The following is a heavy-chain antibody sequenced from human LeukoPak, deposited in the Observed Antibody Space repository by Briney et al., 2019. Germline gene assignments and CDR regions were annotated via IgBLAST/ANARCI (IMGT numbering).Heavy chain of an antibody. J-gene: IGHJ6*03. CDR3: ARGGEMATIKDYMDV. V-gene: IGHV4-30-2*01. CDR1: GGSISSGGYY. CDR2: IYHSGST. D-gene: IGHD5-24*01. Sequence: SETLSLTCTVSGGSISSGGYYWSWIRQPPGKGLEWIGYIYHSGSTYYNPSLKSRVTISVDRSKNQFSLKLSSVTAADTAVYYCARGGEMATIKDYMDVWGKGTTDTVSS.